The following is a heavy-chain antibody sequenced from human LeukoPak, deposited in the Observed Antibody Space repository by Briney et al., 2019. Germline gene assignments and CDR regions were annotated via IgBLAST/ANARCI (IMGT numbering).Heavy chain of an antibody. V-gene: IGHV1-18*01. J-gene: IGHJ3*02. CDR2: VSPSHTTR. CDR1: GYTFRQYS. CDR3: ARDYILPLETDNGDGFAI. Sequence: GASVKVSCKASGYTFRQYSISWVRQAPGKGFEWMGWVSPSHTTRVYAQDFQGRVTMTADTNTNTVSMELRSLKFDGTAVYFCARDYILPLETDNGDGFAIWGQGTVVTVSS. D-gene: IGHD3-3*02.